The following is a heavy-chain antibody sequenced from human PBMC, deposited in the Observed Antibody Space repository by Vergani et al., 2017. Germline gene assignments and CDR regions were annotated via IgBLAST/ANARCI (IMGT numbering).Heavy chain of an antibody. CDR3: AKDITVVPAAAPTR. V-gene: IGHV3-23*04. Sequence: EVQLVESGGGLVQPGRSLRLSCTASGFTFGDYAMSWFRQAPGKGLEWVSAISGSGGSTYYADSVKGRFTISRDNSKNTLYMQMNSLRAEDTAVYYCAKDITVVPAAAPTRWGQGTLVTVSS. D-gene: IGHD2-2*01. J-gene: IGHJ4*02. CDR1: GFTFGDYA. CDR2: ISGSGGST.